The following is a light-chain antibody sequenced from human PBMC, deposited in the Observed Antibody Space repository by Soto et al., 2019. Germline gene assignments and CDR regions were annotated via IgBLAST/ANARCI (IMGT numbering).Light chain of an antibody. J-gene: IGKJ5*01. V-gene: IGKV3-20*01. Sequence: SPGSMSXXPGEXATVXXRXIQSVRSSYLAWYQQKPGQSLRLLVYGASSGATGIPDRFSGSASETDFHLTMGPAEPVAFAVCYCQRYGSAPQVTFGQGTRMEIK. CDR3: QRYGSAPQVT. CDR1: QSVRSSY. CDR2: GAS.